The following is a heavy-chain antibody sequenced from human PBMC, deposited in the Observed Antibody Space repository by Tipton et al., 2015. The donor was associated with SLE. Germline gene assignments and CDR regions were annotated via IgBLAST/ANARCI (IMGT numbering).Heavy chain of an antibody. V-gene: IGHV3-23*01. CDR2: IGGSGGGT. Sequence: SLRLSCAASGFPFSMFAMTWVRQAPGKGLEWVSVIGGSGGGTYDADSVKGRFTISRDNSKKTLYLQMNRLRVEDTAVYYCAKIDSRSAVYGMDVWGQGTTVIVSS. D-gene: IGHD3-10*01. CDR1: GFPFSMFA. CDR3: AKIDSRSAVYGMDV. J-gene: IGHJ6*02.